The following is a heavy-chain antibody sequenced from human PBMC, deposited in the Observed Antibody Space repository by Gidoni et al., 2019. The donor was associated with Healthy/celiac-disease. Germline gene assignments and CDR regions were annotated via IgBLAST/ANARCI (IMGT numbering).Heavy chain of an antibody. V-gene: IGHV4-39*01. CDR1: GGSISSSSYY. CDR2: SYYSGST. D-gene: IGHD4-17*01. Sequence: QLQLQESGPGLVKPSETLSLTCTVSGGSISSSSYYWGWIRQPPGKGLEWIGSSYYSGSTYYNPSLKSRVTISVDTSKNQFSLKLSSVTAADTAVYYCASWTTVTILVLESAYWGQGTLVTVSS. J-gene: IGHJ4*02. CDR3: ASWTTVTILVLESAY.